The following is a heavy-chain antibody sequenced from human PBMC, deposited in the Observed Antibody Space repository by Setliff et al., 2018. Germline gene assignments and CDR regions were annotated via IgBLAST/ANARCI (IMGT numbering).Heavy chain of an antibody. CDR2: INYSGST. CDR3: ARAAGYSSSWCHYYYGMDV. Sequence: KASETLSLTCTVSGGSISSSRYYWGWIRQPPGKGLEWIGSINYSGSTYYNPSLKSRVTISVETSKNQFSLKLSSVTAADTAVYYCARAAGYSSSWCHYYYGMDVWGQGTTVTVSS. V-gene: IGHV4-39*01. J-gene: IGHJ6*02. D-gene: IGHD6-13*01. CDR1: GGSISSSRYY.